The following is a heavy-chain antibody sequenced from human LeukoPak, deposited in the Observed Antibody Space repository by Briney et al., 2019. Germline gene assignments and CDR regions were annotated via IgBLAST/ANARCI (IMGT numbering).Heavy chain of an antibody. CDR3: ARADAYWSGYHFDH. J-gene: IGHJ4*02. CDR1: GFTFGDYE. D-gene: IGHD3-3*01. CDR2: ISSTGYTT. V-gene: IGHV3-48*03. Sequence: GGSLRLSCAASGFTFGDYEMHWVRQAPGKGLEWVSHISSTGYTTFYADSVKGRFTISRDNARNSLHLQMNSLGVEDTAVYYCARADAYWSGYHFDHWGQGTLVTVSS.